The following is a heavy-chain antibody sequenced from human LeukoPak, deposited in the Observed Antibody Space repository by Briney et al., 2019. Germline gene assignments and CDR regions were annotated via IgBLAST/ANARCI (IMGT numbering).Heavy chain of an antibody. CDR3: ANLPRGDY. CDR1: GFTVTRNY. V-gene: IGHV3-53*01. CDR2: IYSGGNT. Sequence: GGSLRLSCAASGFTVTRNYMSWVRPAPGKGLEWVSVIYSGGNTYYADFVKGRFTISRDSSKNTLYLQISSLTAEDTAVYYCANLPRGDYWGLGTLVTVSS. D-gene: IGHD3-10*01. J-gene: IGHJ4*02.